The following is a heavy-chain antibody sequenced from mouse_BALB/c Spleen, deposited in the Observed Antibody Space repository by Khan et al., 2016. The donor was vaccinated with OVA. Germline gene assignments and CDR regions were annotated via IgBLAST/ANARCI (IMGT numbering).Heavy chain of an antibody. CDR3: ARWFAY. V-gene: IGHV3-2*02. CDR2: INYSGGT. Sequence: EVQLVESGPGLVKPSQSLSLTCTVTGYSITSDYAWNWIRQFPGNKLEWMGYINYSGGTSYLPSFKSRISITRDTSKNQFFLQLNSVTTEDSTTYYCARWFAYWGQGTLVTVS. CDR1: GYSITSDYA. J-gene: IGHJ3*01.